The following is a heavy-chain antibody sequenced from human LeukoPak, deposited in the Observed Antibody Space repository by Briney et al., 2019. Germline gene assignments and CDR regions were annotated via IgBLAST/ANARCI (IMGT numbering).Heavy chain of an antibody. CDR3: AKEGDYVWGSYLKVGVYFDY. V-gene: IGHV3-21*01. CDR2: ITSSSSYI. CDR1: GFTFSSYS. D-gene: IGHD3-16*02. Sequence: GGSLRLSCAGSGFTFSSYSMNWVRQAPGKGLEWVSSITSSSSYIYYADSVKGRFTISRDNAKKSVYLQMNSLRAEDTAVYYCAKEGDYVWGSYLKVGVYFDYWGQGTLVTVSS. J-gene: IGHJ4*02.